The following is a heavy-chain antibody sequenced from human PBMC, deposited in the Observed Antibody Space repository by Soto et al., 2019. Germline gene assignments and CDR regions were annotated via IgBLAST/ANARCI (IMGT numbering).Heavy chain of an antibody. D-gene: IGHD6-13*01. J-gene: IGHJ6*02. V-gene: IGHV4-34*01. CDR1: GGSFSGYY. CDR2: INHSGST. Sequence: PSETLSLTCAVYGGSFSGYYWSWIRQPPGKGLEWIGEINHSGSTNYNPSLKSRVTISVDTSKNQFSLKLSSVTAADTAVYYCARRGVGFGSSWPLGYYGMDVWGQGTTVT. CDR3: ARRGVGFGSSWPLGYYGMDV.